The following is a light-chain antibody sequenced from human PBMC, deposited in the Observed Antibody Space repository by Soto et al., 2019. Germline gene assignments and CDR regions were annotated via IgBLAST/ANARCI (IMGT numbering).Light chain of an antibody. CDR2: EVS. V-gene: IGLV2-8*01. Sequence: QSALTQPPSASGSPGQSVTISCTGNSSDVGGYNYVSWYQQYPGKAPKLMIYEVSKWPSGVPDRFSGSKSGNTASLTVSGLQADDEADYYCSSYAGSNNVVFGGGTKLTVL. CDR1: SSDVGGYNY. J-gene: IGLJ2*01. CDR3: SSYAGSNNVV.